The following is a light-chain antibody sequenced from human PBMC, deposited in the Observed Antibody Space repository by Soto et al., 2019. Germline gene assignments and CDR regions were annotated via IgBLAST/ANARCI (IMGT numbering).Light chain of an antibody. V-gene: IGKV2-24*01. CDR2: RVS. CDR3: MQLAHLPRT. J-gene: IGKJ1*01. CDR1: QSLVYSDGNTY. Sequence: DVVLTQTPLSLPVTLGQPASISCRSSQSLVYSDGNTYLSWFQQRPGQPPSLLIYRVSNRFSGVPDRFSGSGAGTDLTLKISRVDAEDVGVYYCMQLAHLPRTFGQGTKVEIK.